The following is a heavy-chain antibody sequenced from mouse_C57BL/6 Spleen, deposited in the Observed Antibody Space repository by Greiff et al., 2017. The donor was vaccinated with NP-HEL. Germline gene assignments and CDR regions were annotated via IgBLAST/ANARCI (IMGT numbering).Heavy chain of an antibody. J-gene: IGHJ2*01. Sequence: QVQLKQPGAELVMPGASVKLSCKASGYTFTSYWMHWVKQRPGQGLEWIGEIDPSDSYTNYNQKFKGKSTLTVDKSSSTAYMQLSSLTSEDSAVYYCAGYDYAVDYWGQGTTLTVSS. V-gene: IGHV1-69*01. CDR2: IDPSDSYT. CDR3: AGYDYAVDY. D-gene: IGHD2-4*01. CDR1: GYTFTSYW.